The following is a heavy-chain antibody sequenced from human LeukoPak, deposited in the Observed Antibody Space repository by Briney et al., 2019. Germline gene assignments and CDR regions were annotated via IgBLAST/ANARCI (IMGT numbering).Heavy chain of an antibody. V-gene: IGHV4-34*01. J-gene: IGHJ6*03. Sequence: SETLSLTCAVYGGSFSGYYWSWIRQPPGKGLEWIGEINHSGSTNYNPPLKSRVTISVDTSKNQFSLKLSSVTAADTAVYYCARDPGGSYIYYYYYMDVWGKGTTVTVSS. CDR1: GGSFSGYY. D-gene: IGHD1-26*01. CDR2: INHSGST. CDR3: ARDPGGSYIYYYYYMDV.